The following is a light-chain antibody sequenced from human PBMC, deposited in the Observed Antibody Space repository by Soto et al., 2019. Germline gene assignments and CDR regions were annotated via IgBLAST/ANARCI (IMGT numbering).Light chain of an antibody. V-gene: IGLV2-14*01. Sequence: QSVLTQPASVSGSPGQSLTISCTGTSNDVGYYNYVSWYQQVPGKAPKLMIYDVTYRPSGVSDRFSGSKSGNTASLTISGLQAEDEAVYYCRSYTASSTLFVVASGTKVTVL. CDR2: DVT. CDR1: SNDVGYYNY. J-gene: IGLJ1*01. CDR3: RSYTASSTLFV.